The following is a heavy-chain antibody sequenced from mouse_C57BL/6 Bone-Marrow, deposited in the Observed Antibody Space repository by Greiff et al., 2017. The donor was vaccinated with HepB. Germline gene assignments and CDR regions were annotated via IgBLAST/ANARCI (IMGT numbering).Heavy chain of an antibody. CDR1: GYTFTSYW. CDR3: ARCSTYYGSSSYYFDY. J-gene: IGHJ2*01. CDR2: IDPSDSYT. V-gene: IGHV1-69*01. D-gene: IGHD1-1*01. Sequence: QVQLQQPGAELVMPGASVKLSCKASGYTFTSYWMHWVKQRPGQGLEWIGEIDPSDSYTNSNQKFKGKSTLTGDKSSSTAYWQLSSLTSENSAVYYCARCSTYYGSSSYYFDYWGQGTTLTVSS.